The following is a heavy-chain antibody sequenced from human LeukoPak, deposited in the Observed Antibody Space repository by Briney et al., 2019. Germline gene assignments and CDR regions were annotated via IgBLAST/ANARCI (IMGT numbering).Heavy chain of an antibody. CDR1: GGTFSSYA. Sequence: SVKVSCKASGGTFSSYAISWVRQAPGQGLEWMGGIIPILGTANYAQKFQGRVTITADESTSTAYMELSSLRSEDTAVYYCARGTAGNFADYWGQGTLVTVSS. CDR2: IIPILGTA. D-gene: IGHD6-13*01. J-gene: IGHJ4*02. CDR3: ARGTAGNFADY. V-gene: IGHV1-69*01.